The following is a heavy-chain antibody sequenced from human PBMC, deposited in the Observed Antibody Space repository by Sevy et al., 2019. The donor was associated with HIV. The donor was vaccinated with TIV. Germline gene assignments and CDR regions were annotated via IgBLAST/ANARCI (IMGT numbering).Heavy chain of an antibody. CDR3: ARGGRDSNWFRSFDY. CDR2: IYSGGAT. J-gene: IGHJ4*02. V-gene: IGHV3-53*01. CDR1: GLTVSSNY. D-gene: IGHD6-13*01. Sequence: GGSLRLSCAVSGLTVSSNYMSWVRQAPGKGLEWVSLIYSGGATYYADSVNGRFTISGDDSKNTLYLQMESLRAEDTAVYYCARGGRDSNWFRSFDYWGRGTLVTVSS.